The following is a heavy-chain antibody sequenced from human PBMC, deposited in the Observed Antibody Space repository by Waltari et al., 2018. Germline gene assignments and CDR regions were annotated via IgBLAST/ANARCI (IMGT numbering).Heavy chain of an antibody. V-gene: IGHV3-74*01. CDR3: AREDRGYSNYYGMDV. CDR2: INSDGSST. J-gene: IGHJ6*02. D-gene: IGHD4-4*01. Sequence: LVQPGGSLRLSCAASGFTFSSYWMHWVRQAPGKGLVWVSRINSDGSSTSYADSVKGRFTISRDNAKNTLYLQMNSLRAEDTAVYYCAREDRGYSNYYGMDVWGQGTTVTVSS. CDR1: GFTFSSYW.